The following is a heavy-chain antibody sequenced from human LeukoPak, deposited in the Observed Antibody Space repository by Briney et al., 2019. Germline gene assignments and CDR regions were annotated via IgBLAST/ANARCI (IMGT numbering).Heavy chain of an antibody. J-gene: IGHJ4*02. CDR1: GFTFSNSS. D-gene: IGHD3-10*01. CDR3: ARNSGGRRYYFTE. Sequence: GGSLRLSCAASGFTFSNSSMHWVRQAPGKGLEWVTVIYTDGSTKYYADSVKGRFTISRDNSQNTLYLQMNSLRAEDTAVYYCARNSGGRRYYFTEWGQGTLVTVSS. CDR2: IYTDGSTK. V-gene: IGHV3-33*08.